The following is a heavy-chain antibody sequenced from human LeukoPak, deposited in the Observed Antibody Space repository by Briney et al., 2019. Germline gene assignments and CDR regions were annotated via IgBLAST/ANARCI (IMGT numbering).Heavy chain of an antibody. CDR1: GYSFTSYW. Sequence: GESLQISCKGSGYSFTSYWISWVRQMPGKGLEWMGRIDSRDSFYNYSPSFQGHVTISADNSISTAYLQWTSLKASDTAMYYCVTGGYANYDILTGYYLTQYYFDSWGQGTLVTVSS. CDR3: VTGGYANYDILTGYYLTQYYFDS. CDR2: IDSRDSFY. D-gene: IGHD3-9*01. J-gene: IGHJ4*02. V-gene: IGHV5-10-1*01.